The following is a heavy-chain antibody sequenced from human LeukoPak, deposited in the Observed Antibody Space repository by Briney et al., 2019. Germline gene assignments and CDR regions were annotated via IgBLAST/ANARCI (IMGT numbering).Heavy chain of an antibody. CDR3: AKDGQGGTENYFDY. CDR1: GFTFSSYG. Sequence: PGGSLRLSCAASGFTFSSYGMHWVRQAPGKGLEWVAIIWYDGSNKYYADSVKGRFTISRDNSKNTLYLQMNSLRAEDTAVYSCAKDGQGGTENYFDYWGQGTLVTVSS. J-gene: IGHJ4*02. D-gene: IGHD3-16*01. V-gene: IGHV3-33*06. CDR2: IWYDGSNK.